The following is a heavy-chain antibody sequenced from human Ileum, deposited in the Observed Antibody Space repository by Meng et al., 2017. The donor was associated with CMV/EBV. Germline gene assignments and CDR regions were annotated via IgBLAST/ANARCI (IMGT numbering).Heavy chain of an antibody. V-gene: IGHV1-2*06. J-gene: IGHJ4*01. Sequence: SCETSGYNFPAYYVHWVAQSPGQGLEWMGRINPNTGGASYSQKFQDRVTITSDLSLRTVYMEMSSLTSDDTALYYCARDTSSGYYFHYWGRGTLVTVSS. CDR1: GYNFPAYY. CDR3: ARDTSSGYYFHY. CDR2: INPNTGGA. D-gene: IGHD3-22*01.